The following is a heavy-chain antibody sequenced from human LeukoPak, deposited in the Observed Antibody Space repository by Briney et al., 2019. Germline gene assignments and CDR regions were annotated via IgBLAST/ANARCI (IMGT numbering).Heavy chain of an antibody. CDR2: ISSSSSTI. Sequence: PGGSLRLSCAASGFTFSSYSMNWVRQAPGKGLEWVSYISSSSSTIYYADSVKGRFTISRDNAMNSLYLQMNSLRAEDTAVYYCASDVVVVVAATMGGDSPGYWGQGTLVTVSS. D-gene: IGHD2-15*01. CDR1: GFTFSSYS. V-gene: IGHV3-48*04. CDR3: ASDVVVVVAATMGGDSPGY. J-gene: IGHJ4*02.